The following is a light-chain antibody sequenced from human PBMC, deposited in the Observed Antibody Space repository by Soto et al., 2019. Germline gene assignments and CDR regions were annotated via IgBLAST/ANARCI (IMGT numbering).Light chain of an antibody. CDR3: QHSSILPIT. J-gene: IGKJ5*01. Sequence: VITHSTDSIALSLGEMATINCKSIQIVLYSSNNKNYLAWYQQKPGQPPKLLIYWASTLESGVPDRFSGSGSGTDFTLTISSLRAEDVALYYCQHSSILPITFGQVARLDIK. CDR1: QIVLYSSNNKNY. CDR2: WAS. V-gene: IGKV4-1*01.